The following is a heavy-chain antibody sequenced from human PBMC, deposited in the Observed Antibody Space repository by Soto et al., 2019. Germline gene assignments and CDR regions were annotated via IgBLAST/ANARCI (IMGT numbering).Heavy chain of an antibody. CDR1: GGSTSSDNY. J-gene: IGHJ4*02. V-gene: IGHV4-30-4*01. Sequence: SETLSLTCTVSGGSTSSDNYWSWIRQPPGKGLEWIGHIYYSGNTDYNPSLKSRLAISIDTSKNQFSLKLSSVTAADTAVYYCARYRREAVAGYTLDNWGQGILVTVSS. D-gene: IGHD6-13*01. CDR3: ARYRREAVAGYTLDN. CDR2: IYYSGNT.